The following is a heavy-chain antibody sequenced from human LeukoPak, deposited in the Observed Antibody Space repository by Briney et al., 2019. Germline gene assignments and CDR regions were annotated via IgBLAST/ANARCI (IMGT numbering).Heavy chain of an antibody. CDR1: GGSFSGYY. V-gene: IGHV4-34*01. D-gene: IGHD3-10*01. J-gene: IGHJ4*02. CDR2: INHSGST. Sequence: SETLSLTCAVYGGSFSGYYWSWIRQPPGKGLEWIGEINHSGSTNYNPSLKSRVTISVDTSKNQFSLKLSSVTAADTAVYYCARGNSGYYGSGSICDYWGQGTLVTASS. CDR3: ARGNSGYYGSGSICDY.